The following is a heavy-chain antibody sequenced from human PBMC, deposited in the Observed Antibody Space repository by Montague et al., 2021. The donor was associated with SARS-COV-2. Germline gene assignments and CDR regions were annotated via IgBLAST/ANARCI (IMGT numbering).Heavy chain of an antibody. CDR1: GGSMISGGYY. J-gene: IGHJ4*02. V-gene: IGHV4-61*08. CDR3: VREKYYFDDSGSK. Sequence: SETLSLTCNVSGGSMISGGYYWSWVRQPPGKGLEWIGYVYHTGSTNYNPSLKSRVTLSIDTSKNQFSLNLTSVTAADTAVYYCVREKYYFDDSGSKWGQGTLVTV. D-gene: IGHD3-22*01. CDR2: VYHTGST.